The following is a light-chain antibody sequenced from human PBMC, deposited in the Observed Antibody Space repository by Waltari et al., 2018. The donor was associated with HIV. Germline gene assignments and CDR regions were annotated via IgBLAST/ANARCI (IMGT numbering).Light chain of an antibody. CDR2: DVD. CDR3: MSYTSVATWV. J-gene: IGLJ3*02. CDR1: ADDLGAYNY. Sequence: QSALTQPASVSGSPGQSITVSCSGTADDLGAYNYVSWFQQHPDRAPKLIIYDVDKRPAGFSVRFSGSKSGNTASLSISGRQPDDEANYFCMSYTSVATWVFGGGTTVTVL. V-gene: IGLV2-14*03.